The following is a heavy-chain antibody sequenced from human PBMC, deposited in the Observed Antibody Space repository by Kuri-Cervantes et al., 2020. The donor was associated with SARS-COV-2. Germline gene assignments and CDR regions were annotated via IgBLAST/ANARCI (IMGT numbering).Heavy chain of an antibody. D-gene: IGHD3-3*01. J-gene: IGHJ2*01. CDR2: MNPNSGNT. Sequence: ASVKVSCKASGYTFTDYDINWVRQATGQGLEWMGWMNPNSGNTGYAQKFQGRVTITRNTSISTAYMELSSLRSEDTAVYYCARAHAYDFWSGYSHWYFDLWGRGTLVTVSS. CDR1: GYTFTDYD. CDR3: ARAHAYDFWSGYSHWYFDL. V-gene: IGHV1-8*03.